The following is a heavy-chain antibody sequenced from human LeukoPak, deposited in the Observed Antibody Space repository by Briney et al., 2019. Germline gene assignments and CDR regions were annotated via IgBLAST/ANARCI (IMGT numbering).Heavy chain of an antibody. CDR1: GFTVSSNE. Sequence: GGSLRLSCAASGFTVSSNEMSWVRQAPGKGLDWVSSISGGSTYYADYRKGRFTISRDNSKNTLYLQMNSLRAEDTAVYYCAREYDLLTAYYTDLGYWGQGTLVTVSS. J-gene: IGHJ4*02. V-gene: IGHV3-38-3*01. D-gene: IGHD3-9*01. CDR3: AREYDLLTAYYTDLGY. CDR2: ISGGST.